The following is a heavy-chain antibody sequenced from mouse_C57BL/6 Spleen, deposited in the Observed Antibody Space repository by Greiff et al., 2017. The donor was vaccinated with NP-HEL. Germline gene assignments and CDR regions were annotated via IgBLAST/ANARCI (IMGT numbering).Heavy chain of an antibody. Sequence: EVKLVESGGGLVKPGGSLKLSCAASGFTFSDYGMHWVRQAPEKGLEWVAYISSGSSTIYYADTVKGRFTISRDNAKNTLFLQRTSLRSEDTAMYYCARRISYAMDYWGQGTSVTVSS. CDR2: ISSGSSTI. CDR3: ARRISYAMDY. V-gene: IGHV5-17*01. CDR1: GFTFSDYG. J-gene: IGHJ4*01.